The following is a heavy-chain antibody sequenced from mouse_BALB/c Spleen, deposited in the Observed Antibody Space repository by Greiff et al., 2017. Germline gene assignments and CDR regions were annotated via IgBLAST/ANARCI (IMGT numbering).Heavy chain of an antibody. J-gene: IGHJ3*01. V-gene: IGHV5-12-2*01. D-gene: IGHD1-1*01. CDR1: GFTFSSYT. Sequence: EVKLVESGGGLVQPGGSLKLSCAASGFTFSSYTMSWVRQTPEKRLEWVAYISNGGGSTYYPDTVKGRFTISRDNAKNTLYLQMSSLKSEDTAMYYCARHRCSPFAYWGQGTLVTVSA. CDR3: ARHRCSPFAY. CDR2: ISNGGGST.